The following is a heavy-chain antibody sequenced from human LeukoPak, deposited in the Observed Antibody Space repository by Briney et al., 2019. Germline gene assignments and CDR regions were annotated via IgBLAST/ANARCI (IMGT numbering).Heavy chain of an antibody. V-gene: IGHV3-21*03. J-gene: IGHJ4*02. Sequence: GGSLRLSCAASGFTFSDYTMNWVRQAPGKGLEWVSSISSSSSYIYYADSVKGRFTISRDNSKNPLYVQLNSLRAEDTAVYYCAKSVGSRSYYNHDCWGQGTLVTVSS. CDR2: ISSSSSYI. CDR3: AKSVGSRSYYNHDC. D-gene: IGHD3-10*01. CDR1: GFTFSDYT.